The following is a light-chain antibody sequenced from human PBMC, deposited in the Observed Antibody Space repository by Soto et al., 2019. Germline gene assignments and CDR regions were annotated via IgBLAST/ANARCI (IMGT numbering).Light chain of an antibody. J-gene: IGKJ5*01. CDR2: GAS. Sequence: EIVMTQSPATLSVSPGERATLSCRASQSVSSNLAWYQQKPGQAPRLLIYGASTRGTGIPARFSGSGSGTEFTLTISSLQCEDYAVYYCQQYNNWLITFGQGTRLEIK. CDR1: QSVSSN. CDR3: QQYNNWLIT. V-gene: IGKV3-15*01.